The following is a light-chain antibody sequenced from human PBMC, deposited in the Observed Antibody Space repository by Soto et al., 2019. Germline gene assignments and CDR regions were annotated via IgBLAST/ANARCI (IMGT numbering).Light chain of an antibody. CDR1: PSVSNS. CDR3: QQRNKWPPVT. CDR2: VAS. V-gene: IGKV3-11*01. J-gene: IGKJ4*01. Sequence: ESVLTQSPATLSLSPGERATLSCRASPSVSNSLAWYQHKPGQAPRLLIYVASNRATGVPTRFSGSGSGTDFTLTISSLEPEDFAVYYCQQRNKWPPVTFGGGTRVEIK.